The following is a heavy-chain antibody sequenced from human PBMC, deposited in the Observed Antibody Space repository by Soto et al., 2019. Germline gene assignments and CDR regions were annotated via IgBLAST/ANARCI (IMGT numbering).Heavy chain of an antibody. D-gene: IGHD7-27*01. CDR1: GDSISNLDYF. Sequence: SETLSLTCSVSGDSISNLDYFWAWIRQPPGQALEYIGYTYKSATTYYNPSFESRVAISVDTSKSQFSLNVTSVTAADTAVRFCARGRYCLTGRCFPNWFDSWGQGALVTVSS. V-gene: IGHV4-30-4*01. CDR3: ARGRYCLTGRCFPNWFDS. CDR2: TYKSATT. J-gene: IGHJ5*01.